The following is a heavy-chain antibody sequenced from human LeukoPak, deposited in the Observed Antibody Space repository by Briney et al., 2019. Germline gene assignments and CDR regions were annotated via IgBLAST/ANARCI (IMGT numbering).Heavy chain of an antibody. CDR1: GGSISSGGYY. CDR3: ARGYSRAAFAFDI. D-gene: IGHD6-13*01. J-gene: IGHJ3*02. V-gene: IGHV4-31*03. CDR2: IYYSGST. Sequence: SQTLSLTCTVSGGSISSGGYYWSWIRQHPGKGLEWIGYIYYSGSTYYNPSLKSRVTISVDTSKNQFSLKLSSVTAADTAVYYCARGYSRAAFAFDIWGQGTMVTVSS.